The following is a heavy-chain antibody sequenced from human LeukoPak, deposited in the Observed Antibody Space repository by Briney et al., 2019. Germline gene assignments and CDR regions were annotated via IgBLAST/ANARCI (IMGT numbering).Heavy chain of an antibody. CDR2: ISPGDSDA. CDR3: ARRYCSGISCNPYLFDY. Sequence: GESLKISCKGSGYTFTNYYIGWVRQMPGKGLEWMGIISPGDSDARYSPSFQGQVTISADKSISTAYLRWSSLKASDTAIYYCARRYCSGISCNPYLFDYWGQGTLVTVSS. D-gene: IGHD2-2*01. J-gene: IGHJ4*02. CDR1: GYTFTNYY. V-gene: IGHV5-51*01.